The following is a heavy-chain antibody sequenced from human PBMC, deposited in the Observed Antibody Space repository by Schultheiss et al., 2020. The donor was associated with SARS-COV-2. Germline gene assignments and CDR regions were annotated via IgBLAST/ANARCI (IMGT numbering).Heavy chain of an antibody. D-gene: IGHD2-2*01. J-gene: IGHJ5*02. Sequence: GGSLRLSCAASGFTFSSYAMSWVRQAPGKGLEWVSAISGSGGSTYYADSVKGRFTISRDNSKNSLYLQMNSLRAEDTAVYYCTTDRGPSDYDIVVVQAATVPWGQGTLVTVSS. V-gene: IGHV3-23*01. CDR1: GFTFSSYA. CDR3: TTDRGPSDYDIVVVQAATVP. CDR2: ISGSGGST.